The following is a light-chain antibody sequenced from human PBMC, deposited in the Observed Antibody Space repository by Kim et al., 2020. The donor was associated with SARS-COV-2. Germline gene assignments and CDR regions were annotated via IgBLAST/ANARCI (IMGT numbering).Light chain of an antibody. J-gene: IGLJ1*01. CDR3: GTWDSSLSAGV. CDR1: SANIGNNY. V-gene: IGLV1-51*01. CDR2: DKN. Sequence: GKKVPFSCTGTSANIGNNYVSWYQQLPGTAPKLLIYDKNKRPSGIPDRFSGSKSGTSATLGITGLQTGDEADYYCGTWDSSLSAGVFGTGTKVTVL.